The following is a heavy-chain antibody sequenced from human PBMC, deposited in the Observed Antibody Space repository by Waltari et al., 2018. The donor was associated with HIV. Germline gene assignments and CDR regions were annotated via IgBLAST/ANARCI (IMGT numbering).Heavy chain of an antibody. CDR1: GDSSSNYY. V-gene: IGHV4-59*01. J-gene: IGHJ4*02. CDR2: IYYSGST. D-gene: IGHD3-10*01. CDR3: ATLTTMVRGVPFYYFDF. Sequence: QVQLQESGPGLVKPSETLSLTCTVPGDSSSNYYWSWIRPPPGKGLEWIGYIYYSGSTKYNPSLKSRVTIAVDTSKNQFSLKLSSVTAADTAIYYCATLTTMVRGVPFYYFDFWGQGILVTVSS.